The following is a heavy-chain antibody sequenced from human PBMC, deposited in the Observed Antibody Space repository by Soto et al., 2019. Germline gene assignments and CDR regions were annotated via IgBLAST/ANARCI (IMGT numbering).Heavy chain of an antibody. CDR1: GFTCSNAW. Sequence: ALRLSCASSGFTCSNAWMSWVRQAPGKGLEWVGRIKSKTDGGTTDYAAPVKGRFTISRDDSKNTLYLQMNSLKTEDTAVYYCTTGRITMIVYGMDVWGQGTTVTVSS. CDR3: TTGRITMIVYGMDV. D-gene: IGHD3-22*01. CDR2: IKSKTDGGTT. J-gene: IGHJ6*02. V-gene: IGHV3-15*01.